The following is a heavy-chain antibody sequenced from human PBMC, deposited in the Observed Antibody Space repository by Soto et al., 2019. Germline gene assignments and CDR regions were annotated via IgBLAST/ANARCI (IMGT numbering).Heavy chain of an antibody. D-gene: IGHD1-26*01. V-gene: IGHV1-46*01. Sequence: QVQLVQSGAEVKKPGSSVKVSCKASGGTFSSYAMYWVRQAPGQGLEWMGIISPRDGSATYAQKFQGRVTMTRDTSTGTVYMELSSLRSEDTAVYYCARGGGTLDYWGQGTLITVSS. CDR2: ISPRDGSA. J-gene: IGHJ4*02. CDR3: ARGGGTLDY. CDR1: GGTFSSYA.